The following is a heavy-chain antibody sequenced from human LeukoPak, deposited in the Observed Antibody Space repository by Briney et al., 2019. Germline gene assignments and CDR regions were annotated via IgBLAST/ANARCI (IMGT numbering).Heavy chain of an antibody. J-gene: IGHJ4*02. V-gene: IGHV3-23*01. CDR1: GFTFNRHG. Sequence: GGSLRLSCAASGFTFNRHGISSVRQAPGKGLEWVSTLGGSGEKTFYADSVKARFTISRDNSKNMLHLQMSSLTGEDTALYFCVRRGDASSGWGDHDYWGQGALVTVSS. CDR2: LGGSGEKT. CDR3: VRRGDASSGWGDHDY. D-gene: IGHD6-19*01.